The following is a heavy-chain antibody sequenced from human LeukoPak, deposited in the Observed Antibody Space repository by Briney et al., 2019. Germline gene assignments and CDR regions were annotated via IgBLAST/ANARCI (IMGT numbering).Heavy chain of an antibody. J-gene: IGHJ4*02. CDR2: ISYDGSYT. V-gene: IGHV3-30*03. Sequence: GGSLRLSCAASGFTFSSYIFHWLRQAPGKGLEWLTVISYDGSYTSYGASVKGRFTVSRDNSQNTLYLQMNGLRAEDTALYYCARDHSAMPSYWGQGTLVTVSS. CDR1: GFTFSSYI. D-gene: IGHD2-2*01. CDR3: ARDHSAMPSY.